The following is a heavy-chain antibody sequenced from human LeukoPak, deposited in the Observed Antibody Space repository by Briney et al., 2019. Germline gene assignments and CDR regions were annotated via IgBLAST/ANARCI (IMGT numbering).Heavy chain of an antibody. CDR2: ISWNSGSI. CDR3: AKDMGPFSGSYYRD. D-gene: IGHD1-26*01. CDR1: GFTFDDYA. J-gene: IGHJ4*02. Sequence: GGSLRLSCAASGFTFDDYAVHWVRQAPGKGLEWVSGISWNSGSIGYADSVKGRFTISRDNAKNSLYLQMNSLRAEDTALYYCAKDMGPFSGSYYRDWGQGTLVTVSS. V-gene: IGHV3-9*01.